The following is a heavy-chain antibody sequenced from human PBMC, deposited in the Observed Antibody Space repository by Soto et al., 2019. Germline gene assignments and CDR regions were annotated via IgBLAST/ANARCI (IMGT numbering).Heavy chain of an antibody. Sequence: ASVKVSCKASGGTFSSYAISWVRQAPGQGLEWMGGIIPIFGTANYAQKFQGRVTITADESTSTAYMELSSLRSEDTAVYYCARRIPTAGLFDYWGHGTLVTVSS. V-gene: IGHV1-69*13. CDR3: ARRIPTAGLFDY. CDR1: GGTFSSYA. D-gene: IGHD6-13*01. CDR2: IIPIFGTA. J-gene: IGHJ4*01.